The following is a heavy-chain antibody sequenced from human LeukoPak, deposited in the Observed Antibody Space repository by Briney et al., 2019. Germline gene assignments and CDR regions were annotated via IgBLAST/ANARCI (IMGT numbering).Heavy chain of an antibody. D-gene: IGHD2-15*01. CDR2: IYHSGTT. J-gene: IGHJ4*02. CDR3: ACSGDLYSPLDY. V-gene: IGHV4-38-2*01. CDR1: GYSISSGYF. Sequence: PSETLSLTCAVSGYSISSGYFWGWIRQPPGKGLEWIGSIYHSGTTYYNPSLKGRITISVDTSKNQFSLKLNSVTAADTALYYCACSGDLYSPLDYWGQGTLVTVSS.